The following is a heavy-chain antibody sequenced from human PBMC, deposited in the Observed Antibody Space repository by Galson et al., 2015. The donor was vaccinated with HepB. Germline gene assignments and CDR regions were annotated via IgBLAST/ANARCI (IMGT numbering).Heavy chain of an antibody. V-gene: IGHV3-23*01. CDR1: GFSFTRYA. J-gene: IGHJ4*02. Sequence: SLRLSCAASGFSFTRYAMTWVRQAPGKGLEWVSSITSSGGNSYYTDSVKGRFTVSRDNSKNTLLLQLTSLRAEDTAMYFCAKDGIMVANNPYHFHYWGQGTLVTVSS. D-gene: IGHD2-15*01. CDR3: AKDGIMVANNPYHFHY. CDR2: ITSSGGNS.